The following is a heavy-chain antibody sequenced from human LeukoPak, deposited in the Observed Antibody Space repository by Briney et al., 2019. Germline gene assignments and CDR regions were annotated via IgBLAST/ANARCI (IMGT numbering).Heavy chain of an antibody. J-gene: IGHJ4*02. D-gene: IGHD5-12*01. CDR2: ISGSGGST. Sequence: GGSLRLSCAPSGFTFTRYATRCVRDAPGGGREWVSAISGSGGSTYYAESVKGRFTIYRDNSTNTMYMQMNRLRAEDTAVYYCAKAVATRSSPFDYWGQGTLVTVSS. CDR1: GFTFTRYA. V-gene: IGHV3-23*01. CDR3: AKAVATRSSPFDY.